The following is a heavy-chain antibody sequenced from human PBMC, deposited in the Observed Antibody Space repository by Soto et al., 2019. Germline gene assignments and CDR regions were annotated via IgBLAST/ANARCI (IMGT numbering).Heavy chain of an antibody. J-gene: IGHJ5*02. CDR3: AKSVTTVAGTSWFDP. CDR1: GFTFDDYA. V-gene: IGHV3-9*01. D-gene: IGHD6-19*01. CDR2: ISWNSGSI. Sequence: EVQLVESGGGLAQPGRSLRLSCAASGFTFDDYAMHWVRQAPGKGLEWVSGISWNSGSIGYADSVKGRFTISRDNAKNSLYLQMNSLRAEDTALYYCAKSVTTVAGTSWFDPWGQGTLVTVSS.